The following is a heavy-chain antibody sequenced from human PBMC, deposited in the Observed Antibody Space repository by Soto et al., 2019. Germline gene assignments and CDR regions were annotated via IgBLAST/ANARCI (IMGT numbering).Heavy chain of an antibody. CDR3: DKDIGSSWYYYYGMDV. CDR1: GFSVSTKY. Sequence: GGSLRLSCAASGFSVSTKYMSWVRQAPGKGLEWLSLIQSGGSTYYADAVKGRFTISRDNSKYTLYLQMNSLRAEDTAVYYCDKDIGSSWYYYYGMDVWGQGTTVTVSS. J-gene: IGHJ6*02. V-gene: IGHV3-66*01. CDR2: IQSGGST. D-gene: IGHD6-13*01.